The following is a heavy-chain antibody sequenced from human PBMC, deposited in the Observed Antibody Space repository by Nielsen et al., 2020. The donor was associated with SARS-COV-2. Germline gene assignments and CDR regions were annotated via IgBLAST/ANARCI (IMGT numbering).Heavy chain of an antibody. V-gene: IGHV3-30-3*01. J-gene: IGHJ1*01. CDR2: ISYDGSNK. Sequence: GGSLRLSCAASGFTFSSYAMHWVRQAPGKGLEWVAVISYDGSNKYYADSVKGRFTISRDNSKNTLYLQMNSLRAEDTAVYYCAKDSLAVTEYFQHWGQGTLVTVSS. D-gene: IGHD6-19*01. CDR1: GFTFSSYA. CDR3: AKDSLAVTEYFQH.